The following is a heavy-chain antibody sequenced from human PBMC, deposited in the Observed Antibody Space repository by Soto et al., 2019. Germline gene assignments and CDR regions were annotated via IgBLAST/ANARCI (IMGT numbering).Heavy chain of an antibody. CDR1: GGSISSSSYY. V-gene: IGHV4-39*01. CDR3: LTSAALVLGGMDV. D-gene: IGHD6-6*01. CDR2: IYYSGST. Sequence: PSETLSLTCTVSGGSISSSSYYWGWIRQPPGKGLEWIGSIYYSGSTYYNPSLKSRVTISVDTSKNQFSLKLSSVTAADTAVYYCLTSAALVLGGMDVWGQGTTVTVSS. J-gene: IGHJ6*02.